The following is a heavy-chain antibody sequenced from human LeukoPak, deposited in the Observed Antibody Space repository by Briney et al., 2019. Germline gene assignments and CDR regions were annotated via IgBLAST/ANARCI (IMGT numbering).Heavy chain of an antibody. CDR1: GFTFSSYS. D-gene: IGHD6-6*01. CDR3: ARETDSTSMDV. V-gene: IGHV3-48*01. J-gene: IGHJ6*03. Sequence: GGSLRLSCAASGFTFSSYSMNWVRQAPGKGLEWVSYISSSSSTIYYADSVKGRFTIFRDNAKNSLHLQMNSLRAEDTAVYYCARETDSTSMDVWGKGTTVTVSS. CDR2: ISSSSSTI.